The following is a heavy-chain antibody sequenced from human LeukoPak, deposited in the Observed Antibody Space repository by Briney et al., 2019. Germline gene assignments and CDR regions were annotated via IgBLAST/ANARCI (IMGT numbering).Heavy chain of an antibody. CDR3: ARRIAAAGADGLDV. J-gene: IGHJ6*02. CDR2: IYPGDSDS. D-gene: IGHD6-13*01. CDR1: GYTFNTYW. V-gene: IGHV5-51*01. Sequence: GESLKISCKGSGYTFNTYWIGWVRPMPGKGLEWMGIIYPGDSDSRQSPSPRGQVTISADKSISTAYLQWGSLRASDAAIYYCARRIAAAGADGLDVWGQGTTVTVSS.